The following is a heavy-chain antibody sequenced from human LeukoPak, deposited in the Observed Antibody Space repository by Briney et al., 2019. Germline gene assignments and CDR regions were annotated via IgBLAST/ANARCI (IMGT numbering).Heavy chain of an antibody. D-gene: IGHD3-16*01. CDR2: IYYSGST. CDR3: ARDSRYDYVSSFDY. J-gene: IGHJ4*02. Sequence: PSETLSLTCTVSGGSISSYYWSWIRQPPGKGLEWIGYIYYSGSTNYNPSLKSRVTISVDTSKNQFSLKLSSVTAADTAVYYCARDSRYDYVSSFDYWGQGTLVTVSS. CDR1: GGSISSYY. V-gene: IGHV4-59*12.